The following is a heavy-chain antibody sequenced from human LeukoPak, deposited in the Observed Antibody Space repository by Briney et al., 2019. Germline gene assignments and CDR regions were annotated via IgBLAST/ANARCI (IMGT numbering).Heavy chain of an antibody. V-gene: IGHV4-30-4*01. Sequence: PSETLSLTCTVSGGSISSGDYYWSWIRQPPGKGLEWIGYIYYSGSTYYNPPLKSRVTISVDTSKNQFSLKLSSVTAADTAVYYCARVYDYGGNSPYYYGMDVWGQGTTVTVSS. CDR3: ARVYDYGGNSPYYYGMDV. J-gene: IGHJ6*02. CDR2: IYYSGST. D-gene: IGHD4-23*01. CDR1: GGSISSGDYY.